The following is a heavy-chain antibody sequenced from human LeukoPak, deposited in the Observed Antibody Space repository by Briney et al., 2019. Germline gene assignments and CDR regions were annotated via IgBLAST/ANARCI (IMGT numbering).Heavy chain of an antibody. CDR2: ISSSSSYI. D-gene: IGHD6-19*01. CDR3: ARASAFGLIGSGSGY. CDR1: GFTFSSYS. J-gene: IGHJ4*02. Sequence: GGSLILSCAASGFTFSSYSINWVRQAPGKGLEWVSSISSSSSYIYYADSVKGRFTISRDNAKNSLYLQMNSLRAEDTAVYYCARASAFGLIGSGSGYWGQGTLVTVSS. V-gene: IGHV3-21*01.